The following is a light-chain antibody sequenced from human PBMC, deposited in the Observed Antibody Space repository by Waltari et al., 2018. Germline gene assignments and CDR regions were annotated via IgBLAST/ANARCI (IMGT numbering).Light chain of an antibody. CDR3: QAWDSSVV. Sequence: SYELTQPPSVSVSPGQTASITCSGDKLGDKYACCYQQKPGQSPVLVIYKDSKRPSGIPERFSGSNSGNTATLTISGTQAMDEADYYCQAWDSSVVFGGGTKLTVL. CDR2: KDS. V-gene: IGLV3-1*01. CDR1: KLGDKY. J-gene: IGLJ2*01.